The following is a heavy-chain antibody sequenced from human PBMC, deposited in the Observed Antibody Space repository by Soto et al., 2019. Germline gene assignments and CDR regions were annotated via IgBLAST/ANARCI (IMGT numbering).Heavy chain of an antibody. J-gene: IGHJ1*01. CDR2: ISSSSSTI. Sequence: EVQLVESGGGLVQPGGSLRLSCAASGFTFSSYSMNWVRQAPGKGLEWVSYISSSSSTIYYADSVKGRFTISRDNAKNSLYLQMNSLRDEDTAVYYCARESYSSEPEYFQHWGQGTLVTVSS. CDR1: GFTFSSYS. V-gene: IGHV3-48*02. CDR3: ARESYSSEPEYFQH. D-gene: IGHD6-25*01.